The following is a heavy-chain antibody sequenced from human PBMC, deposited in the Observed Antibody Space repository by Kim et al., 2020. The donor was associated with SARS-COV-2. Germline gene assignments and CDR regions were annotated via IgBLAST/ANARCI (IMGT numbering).Heavy chain of an antibody. CDR2: SSII. V-gene: IGHV3-48*02. Sequence: SSIIYYGDSVKGRFTIYRDNAKNSLYLQMNSLRDEDTAVYYCARGGGIDYWGQGTLVTVSS. J-gene: IGHJ4*02. D-gene: IGHD3-16*01. CDR3: ARGGGIDY.